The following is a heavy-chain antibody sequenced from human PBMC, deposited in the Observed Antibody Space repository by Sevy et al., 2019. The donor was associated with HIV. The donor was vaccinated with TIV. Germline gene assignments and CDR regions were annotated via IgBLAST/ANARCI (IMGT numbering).Heavy chain of an antibody. CDR3: AKKQAGYYDSSGYYYLLGYFDY. D-gene: IGHD3-22*01. V-gene: IGHV3-23*01. CDR2: ISGSGGST. J-gene: IGHJ4*02. Sequence: GGSLRLSCAASGFTFSSYAMSWVRQAPGKGLEWVSAISGSGGSTYYADSVKGRFTISRDNSKNMLYLQMNSLRAEDTAVYYWAKKQAGYYDSSGYYYLLGYFDYWGQGTLVTVSS. CDR1: GFTFSSYA.